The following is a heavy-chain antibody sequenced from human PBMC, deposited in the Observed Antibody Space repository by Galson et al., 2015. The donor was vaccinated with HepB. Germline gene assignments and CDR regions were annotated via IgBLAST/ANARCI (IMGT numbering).Heavy chain of an antibody. Sequence: SLRLSCAASGFTVSSNYMSWVRQAPGKGLEWVSVIYSGGSTYYADSVKGRFTISRDNSKNTLYLQMNSLRAEDTAVYYCAVVRGGDYGMDVWGQGTTVTVSS. J-gene: IGHJ6*02. V-gene: IGHV3-53*01. CDR2: IYSGGST. D-gene: IGHD3-10*01. CDR1: GFTVSSNY. CDR3: AVVRGGDYGMDV.